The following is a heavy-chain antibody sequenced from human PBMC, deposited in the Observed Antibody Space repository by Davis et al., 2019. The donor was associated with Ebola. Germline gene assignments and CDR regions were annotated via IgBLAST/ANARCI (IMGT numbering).Heavy chain of an antibody. CDR2: ISYDGSNK. Sequence: GESLKISCAASGFTFSSYGMHWVRQAPGKGLEWVAVISYDGSNKYYADSVKGRFTISRDNSKNTLYLQMNSLRAEDTAVYYCAKVDGSGGSPTFGYWGQGTLVTVSS. CDR1: GFTFSSYG. V-gene: IGHV3-30*18. CDR3: AKVDGSGGSPTFGY. J-gene: IGHJ4*02. D-gene: IGHD2-15*01.